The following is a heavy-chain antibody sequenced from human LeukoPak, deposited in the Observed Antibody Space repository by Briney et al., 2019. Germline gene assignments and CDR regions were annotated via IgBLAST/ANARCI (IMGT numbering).Heavy chain of an antibody. J-gene: IGHJ3*01. CDR1: GGSISGSEYY. V-gene: IGHV4-39*01. CDR3: TRHVTKLTADDAFLF. CDR2: LYSTGST. Sequence: SSETLSLTCNVSGGSISGSEYYWGWIRQPPGKSLEWIGSLYSTGSTYYSRSLRSRVTISADTSKNQFSLRLTSVTAADTAVYYCTRHVTKLTADDAFLFWGQGTVVTVSS. D-gene: IGHD2-21*02.